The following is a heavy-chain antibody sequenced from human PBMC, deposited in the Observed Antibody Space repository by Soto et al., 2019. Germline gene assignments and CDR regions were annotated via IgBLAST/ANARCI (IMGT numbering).Heavy chain of an antibody. Sequence: LSLTCTVSGDSISTFYWGWMRQSPGKELEWIGYVYYTGSTNYNPSLKSRVTISVDRSKNQFSLKLTSANAADTAVYYCARGRTVRNYADDSSDYFYFFDYWGQGTQVTVSS. CDR2: VYYTGST. CDR1: GDSISTFY. V-gene: IGHV4-59*01. CDR3: ARGRTVRNYADDSSDYFYFFDY. J-gene: IGHJ4*02. D-gene: IGHD3-22*01.